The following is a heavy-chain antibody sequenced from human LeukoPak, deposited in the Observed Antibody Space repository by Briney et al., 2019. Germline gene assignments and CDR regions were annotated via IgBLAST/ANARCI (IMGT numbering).Heavy chain of an antibody. V-gene: IGHV1-2*02. J-gene: IGHJ4*02. CDR3: ARVLRLGGDGIVGAVGY. CDR1: GYTFTGYY. CDR2: INPNSGGT. D-gene: IGHD1-26*01. Sequence: GASVKVSCKASGYTFTGYYMHWVRQAPGQGLEWMGWINPNSGGTDYAQKFQGRVTMTRDTSISTAYMELSRLRSDDTAVYYCARVLRLGGDGIVGAVGYWGQGTLVTVSS.